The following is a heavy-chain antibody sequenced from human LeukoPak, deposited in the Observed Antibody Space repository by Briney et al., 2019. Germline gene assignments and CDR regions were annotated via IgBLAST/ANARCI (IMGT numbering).Heavy chain of an antibody. CDR2: IYYSGST. V-gene: IGHV4-39*01. CDR3: ARKVDTAMVGGNWFDP. Sequence: SETLSLTCTVSGGSISSISYYWGWIRQPPGKGLEWIGSIYYSGSTYYNPSLKSRVTISVDTSKNQFSLKLSSVTAADTAVYYCARKVDTAMVGGNWFDPWGQGTLVTVSS. J-gene: IGHJ5*02. CDR1: GGSISSISYY. D-gene: IGHD5-18*01.